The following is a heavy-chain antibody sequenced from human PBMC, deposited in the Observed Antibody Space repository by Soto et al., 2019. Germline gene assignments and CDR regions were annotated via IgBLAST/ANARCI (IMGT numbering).Heavy chain of an antibody. Sequence: PSETLSVTSAASGYSITSDYYWGWIRLPPGKGLEWIGSIYSGSTYYNPSLKSRVTISVDTSKNQFSLRLTSVTAADTAMYYCAKKGYYPSGKINLFDSWGQGTLVTVSS. V-gene: IGHV4-38-2*01. J-gene: IGHJ4*02. D-gene: IGHD3-10*01. CDR1: GYSITSDYY. CDR2: IYSGST. CDR3: AKKGYYPSGKINLFDS.